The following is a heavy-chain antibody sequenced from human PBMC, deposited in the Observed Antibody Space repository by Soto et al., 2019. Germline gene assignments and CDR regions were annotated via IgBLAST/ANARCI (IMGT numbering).Heavy chain of an antibody. CDR1: AFTFNNYA. V-gene: IGHV3-23*01. J-gene: IGHJ4*02. D-gene: IGHD3-22*01. Sequence: EVQLLESGGGLVQPGGSLSLSCAASAFTFNNYAMSWVRQAPGKGLEWVSGIGGSGRTTYYADSVKGRFTISRDNSNNSLFLQMTSLRAEDTAVYYCAKSRYSDSSGDFFDYWGQRTLVTVSS. CDR2: IGGSGRTT. CDR3: AKSRYSDSSGDFFDY.